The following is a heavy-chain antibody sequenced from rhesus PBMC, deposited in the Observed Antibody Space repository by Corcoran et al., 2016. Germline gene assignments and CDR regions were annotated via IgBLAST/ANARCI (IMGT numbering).Heavy chain of an antibody. CDR1: GGSISDSYR. V-gene: IGHV4S10*01. D-gene: IGHD6S26*01. Sequence: QVQLQESGPGVVKPSETLSLTCAVSGGSISDSYRWSWIRQPPGKGLEWIGYIYGSSTSTNYNPSLNSRVTISKDTAKNQFSLKLSSVTAADTAVYYCAREVAAADPFDYWGQGVLVTVSS. J-gene: IGHJ4*01. CDR3: AREVAAADPFDY. CDR2: IYGSSTST.